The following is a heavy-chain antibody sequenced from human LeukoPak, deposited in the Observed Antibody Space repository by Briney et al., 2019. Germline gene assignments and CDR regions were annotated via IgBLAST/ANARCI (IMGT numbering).Heavy chain of an antibody. Sequence: GRSLRLSCAASGFTFDDYAMHWVRQAPGKGLEWVSGISWNSGSIGYADSVKGRFTISRGNAKNSLYLQMNSLRAEDTALYYCAKDQAFSGSYRYFDYWGQGTLVTVSS. CDR2: ISWNSGSI. CDR3: AKDQAFSGSYRYFDY. D-gene: IGHD1-26*01. V-gene: IGHV3-9*01. CDR1: GFTFDDYA. J-gene: IGHJ4*02.